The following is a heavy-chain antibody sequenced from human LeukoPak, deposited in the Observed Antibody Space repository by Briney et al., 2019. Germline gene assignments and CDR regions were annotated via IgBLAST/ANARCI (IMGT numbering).Heavy chain of an antibody. D-gene: IGHD4-17*01. CDR1: GFTFSSYA. CDR3: AKDYGDYDSYYGMDV. Sequence: GGSLRLSCAASGFTFSSYAMSWVRQAPGKGLEWVSAISGSGGSTYYAGYVKGRFTISRDNSKNTLYLQMNSLRAEDTAVYYCAKDYGDYDSYYGMDVWGQGTTVTVSS. J-gene: IGHJ6*02. V-gene: IGHV3-23*01. CDR2: ISGSGGST.